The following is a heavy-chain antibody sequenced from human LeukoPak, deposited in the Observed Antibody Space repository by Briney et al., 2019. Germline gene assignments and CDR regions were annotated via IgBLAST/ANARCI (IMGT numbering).Heavy chain of an antibody. V-gene: IGHV3-66*01. CDR2: IYSDGST. Sequence: PGGSLRLSCATSGITVSSDYMSWVRQAPGKGLEWVSVIYSDGSTYYADSVKGRFTISRDNSKNTLYLQMNSLRDEDTAVYYCARDNDWAFHYWGQGTLVTVSS. CDR1: GITVSSDY. CDR3: ARDNDWAFHY. J-gene: IGHJ4*02. D-gene: IGHD3-9*01.